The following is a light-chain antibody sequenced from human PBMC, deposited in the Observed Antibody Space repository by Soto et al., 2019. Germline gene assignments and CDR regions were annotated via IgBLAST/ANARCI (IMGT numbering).Light chain of an antibody. CDR3: LQYGSSPYT. CDR2: GPS. Sequence: EVVLTQSPGTLSLSPGERATLSCRASQSVSSSYLACYQQKPGQAPMPLIYGPSSRVTGIPDRCSGSGSGTAFTLTIIRLEPADFAVYYCLQYGSSPYTFGQGTKLEIK. V-gene: IGKV3-20*01. J-gene: IGKJ2*01. CDR1: QSVSSSY.